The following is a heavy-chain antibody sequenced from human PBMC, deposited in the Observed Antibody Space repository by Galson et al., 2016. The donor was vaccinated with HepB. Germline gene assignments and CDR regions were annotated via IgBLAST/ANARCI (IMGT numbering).Heavy chain of an antibody. CDR2: IGIASTTT. CDR3: AKDLGDRLVTVYYYMDA. J-gene: IGHJ6*03. D-gene: IGHD4-11*01. CDR1: GFSFTTST. Sequence: SLRLSCAVSGFSFTTSTMNWVRQAPGKGLEWVAHIGIASTTTYYADSVKGRFTISRDNSKNTLSLQMNSLRAEDPALYYCAKDLGDRLVTVYYYMDAWGKGTTVTVSS. V-gene: IGHV3-48*01.